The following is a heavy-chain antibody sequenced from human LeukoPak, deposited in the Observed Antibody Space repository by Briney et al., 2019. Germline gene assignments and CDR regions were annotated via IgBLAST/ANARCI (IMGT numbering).Heavy chain of an antibody. CDR1: GFTVSSNY. Sequence: AGGSLRLSCAASGFTVSSNYMSWVRQAPGKELEWVAVISYDGSNKYYADSVKGRFTISRDNSKNTLYLQMNSLRAEDTAVYYCARDRYSSGWTFDYWGQGTLVTVSS. D-gene: IGHD6-19*01. CDR3: ARDRYSSGWTFDY. CDR2: ISYDGSNK. V-gene: IGHV3-30*03. J-gene: IGHJ4*02.